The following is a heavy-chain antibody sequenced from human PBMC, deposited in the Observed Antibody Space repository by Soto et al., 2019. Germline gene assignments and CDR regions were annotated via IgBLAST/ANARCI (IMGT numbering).Heavy chain of an antibody. CDR1: GYSFTSYW. Sequence: LKISYKGSGYSFTSYWISWVRQMPGKGLEWMGRIDPSDSYTNYSPSFQGHVTISADKSISTAYLQWSSLKASDTAMYYCASPTKRGYSGYDLDYWGQGTLVTVSS. V-gene: IGHV5-10-1*01. J-gene: IGHJ4*02. CDR2: IDPSDSYT. CDR3: ASPTKRGYSGYDLDY. D-gene: IGHD5-12*01.